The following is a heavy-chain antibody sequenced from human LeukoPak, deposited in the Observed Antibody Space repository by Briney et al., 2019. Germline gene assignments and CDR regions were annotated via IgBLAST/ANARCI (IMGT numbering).Heavy chain of an antibody. CDR2: IWYDGSKK. CDR3: ARDGGSGSYQKRYFDY. CDR1: GFTFSSHG. Sequence: GGSLRLSCAASGFTFSSHGIHWVRRAPGKGLEWLAIIWYDGSKKYYADSVKGRFTISRDNSKNSLYLQMNSLRAEDTAVYYCARDGGSGSYQKRYFDYWGQGTLATVSS. J-gene: IGHJ4*02. D-gene: IGHD1-26*01. V-gene: IGHV3-33*01.